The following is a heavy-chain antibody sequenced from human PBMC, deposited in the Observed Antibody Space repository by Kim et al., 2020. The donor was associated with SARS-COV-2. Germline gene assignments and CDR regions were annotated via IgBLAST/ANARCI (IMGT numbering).Heavy chain of an antibody. J-gene: IGHJ4*02. CDR3: AKDVVGILRYFALDY. D-gene: IGHD3-9*01. Sequence: GGSLRLSCAASGFTFSSYGMHWVRQAPGKGLEWVAVIWYDGSNKYYADSVKGRFTISRDNSKNTLYLQMNSLRAEDTAVYYCAKDVVGILRYFALDYWGQGTLVTVSS. V-gene: IGHV3-33*06. CDR2: IWYDGSNK. CDR1: GFTFSSYG.